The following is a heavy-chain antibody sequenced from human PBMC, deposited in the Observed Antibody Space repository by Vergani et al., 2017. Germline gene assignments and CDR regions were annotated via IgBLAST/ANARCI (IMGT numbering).Heavy chain of an antibody. V-gene: IGHV3-23*01. CDR2: ISGSGGST. Sequence: EVQLLESGGGLVQPGGSLRLSCAASGFTFSNYAMSWVRQAPGKGLEWVSGISGSGGSTYYADSVKGRFTISRDNSKNTLFLQMDSLRAEDTAIYYCAKAYVPDASALVVPAAVDFWGQGTLVTVSS. D-gene: IGHD2-2*01. CDR1: GFTFSNYA. CDR3: AKAYVPDASALVVPAAVDF. J-gene: IGHJ4*02.